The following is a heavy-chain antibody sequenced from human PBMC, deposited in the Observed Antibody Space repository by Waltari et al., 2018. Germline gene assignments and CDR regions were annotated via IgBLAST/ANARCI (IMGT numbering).Heavy chain of an antibody. D-gene: IGHD5-12*01. Sequence: QVQVVESGGAVVQPGGSLRLSCAVSGFTLSNYAIHCVRQAPGKGLQVMARNSIDGRKTYDADSVTGRFTVSRDNSNSTLYLHMNSLNTDDTAVYYCARDGLEYSGYPGTYYYYMDVWGKGTTVTVSS. CDR1: GFTLSNYA. J-gene: IGHJ6*03. CDR2: NSIDGRKT. CDR3: ARDGLEYSGYPGTYYYYMDV. V-gene: IGHV3-30*04.